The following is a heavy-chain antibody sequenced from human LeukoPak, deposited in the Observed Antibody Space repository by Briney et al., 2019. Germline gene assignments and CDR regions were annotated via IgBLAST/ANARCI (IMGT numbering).Heavy chain of an antibody. CDR3: ARGRHCSSTSCFFDY. Sequence: SETLSLTCTVSGGSISSSYWSWIRQPPGKGLEWIGEINHSGSTNYNPSLKSRVTISVDTSKNQFSLKLSSVTAADTAVYYCARGRHCSSTSCFFDYWGQGTLVTVSS. D-gene: IGHD2-2*01. J-gene: IGHJ4*02. CDR2: INHSGST. V-gene: IGHV4-34*01. CDR1: GGSISSSY.